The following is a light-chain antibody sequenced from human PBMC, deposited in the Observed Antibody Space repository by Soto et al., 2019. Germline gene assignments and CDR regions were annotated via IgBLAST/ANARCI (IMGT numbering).Light chain of an antibody. J-gene: IGKJ1*01. CDR1: QSVGSY. V-gene: IGKV3-11*01. Sequence: ETVLTQSPATLSLSPGERATLSCRASQSVGSYLAWYQQKPGQAPRLLIYDASNRAAGIPARFSGSGSGTDFTLTLTGLEPEDFAVYYCQQRSSWPGTFGQGTKVEIK. CDR2: DAS. CDR3: QQRSSWPGT.